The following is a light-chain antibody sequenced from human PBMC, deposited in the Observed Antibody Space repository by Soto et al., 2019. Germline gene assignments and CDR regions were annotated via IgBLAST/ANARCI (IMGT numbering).Light chain of an antibody. CDR3: QQYNSYSYT. J-gene: IGKJ2*01. CDR1: QSISTW. CDR2: KAP. Sequence: DIQMTQSPSTLSASVGDRVTITCRASQSISTWLAWYQQKPGKAPKLLIYKAPSLQTGVPSRFSGSGSGTEFTLTISSLQPDDFATYYCQQYNSYSYTFGQGTKLESK. V-gene: IGKV1-5*03.